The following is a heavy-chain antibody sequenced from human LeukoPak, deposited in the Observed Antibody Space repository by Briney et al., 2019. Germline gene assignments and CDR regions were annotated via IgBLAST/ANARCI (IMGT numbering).Heavy chain of an antibody. V-gene: IGHV3-23*01. CDR2: ISGIGVGST. D-gene: IGHD2-21*02. Sequence: GGSLRLSCAASGFIFSSYAMSWVRQAPGKGLEWVSGISGIGVGSTYYVDYVKGRFTISRDNSKNTLYLQMNSLRVEDTAVYYCACVGVTAFDIWGQGTMVTVSS. CDR1: GFIFSSYA. J-gene: IGHJ3*02. CDR3: ACVGVTAFDI.